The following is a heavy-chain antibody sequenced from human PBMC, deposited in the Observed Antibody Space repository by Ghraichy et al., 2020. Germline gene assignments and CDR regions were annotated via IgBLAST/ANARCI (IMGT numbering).Heavy chain of an antibody. CDR1: GFTFSTYA. V-gene: IGHV3-23*01. D-gene: IGHD2-2*01. CDR2: ISGSGGST. CDR3: AKRDIGDCIGMSCQFYYFYSMDV. Sequence: GGSLRLSCAASGFTFSTYAMTWVRQAPGKGLEWVSGISGSGGSTYYADSVKGRFTISRDNSKNTLFLQMNSLRAEDTAIYYCAKRDIGDCIGMSCQFYYFYSMDVWGQGTTVTVSS. J-gene: IGHJ6*02.